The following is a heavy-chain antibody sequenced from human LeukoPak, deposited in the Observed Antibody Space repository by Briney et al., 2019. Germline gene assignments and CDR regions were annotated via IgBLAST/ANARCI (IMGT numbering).Heavy chain of an antibody. CDR3: AREGLGRQQLVTAELPFDY. V-gene: IGHV4-59*12. Sequence: SETLSLTCTVSGASLSSYYWSWIRQPPGKGLEWIGYIYYSGSTYYNPSLTSRVTMSVDTSKNQFSLKLSSVTAADTAVYYCAREGLGRQQLVTAELPFDYWGQGTLVTVSS. CDR2: IYYSGST. J-gene: IGHJ4*02. D-gene: IGHD6-13*01. CDR1: GASLSSYY.